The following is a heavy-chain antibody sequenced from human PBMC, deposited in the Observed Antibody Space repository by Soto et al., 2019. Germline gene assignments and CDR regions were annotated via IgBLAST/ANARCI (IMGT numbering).Heavy chain of an antibody. CDR2: IYYSWST. D-gene: IGHD4-17*01. J-gene: IGHJ5*02. V-gene: IGHV4-31*03. CDR3: SRDIYGDYDRWFDP. Sequence: QVQLQESGPGLVKPSQTLSLTGTVSGGSISSGGYYCSWIRQHPAKVLEWLGYIYYSWSTYYNPSSKSRVTISVDKSQSQFSLKLRSGTAAGTAVYYCSRDIYGDYDRWFDPWGQGTLVTVSS. CDR1: GGSISSGGYY.